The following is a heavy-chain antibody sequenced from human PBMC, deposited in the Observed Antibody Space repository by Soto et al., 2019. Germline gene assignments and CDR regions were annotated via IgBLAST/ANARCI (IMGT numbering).Heavy chain of an antibody. J-gene: IGHJ3*02. CDR2: ITGGGGFT. D-gene: IGHD6-25*01. Sequence: GGSLRLSCATSGFTFGNYDMRWVRQAPGKGLEWVSGITGGGGFTNYADPVKGRFTISRGNSWNTLYLQLNSLRAEDTAVYYCAKLLAAAASWDAFDIWGQGTMVTVSS. CDR1: GFTFGNYD. CDR3: AKLLAAAASWDAFDI. V-gene: IGHV3-23*01.